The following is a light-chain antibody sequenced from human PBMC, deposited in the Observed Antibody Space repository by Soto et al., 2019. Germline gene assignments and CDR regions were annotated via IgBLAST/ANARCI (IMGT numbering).Light chain of an antibody. CDR3: QQYNSYWT. J-gene: IGKJ1*01. CDR1: DSISPW. CDR2: AAS. Sequence: DIQMTQSPSTMAASVGDRVTITCRASDSISPWVAWFQQTPGNAPKLLIYAASGLQSGVPSRFSGSGSGTEFTLTISSLQPDDFATYYCQQYNSYWTFGQGTKVDIK. V-gene: IGKV1-5*01.